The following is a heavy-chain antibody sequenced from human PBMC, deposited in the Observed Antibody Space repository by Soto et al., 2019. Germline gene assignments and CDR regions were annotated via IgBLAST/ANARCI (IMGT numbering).Heavy chain of an antibody. V-gene: IGHV3-21*01. CDR2: ISSSSSYI. Sequence: EVQLLESGGGLVQPGGSLRLSCAASGFTFSSYSMNWVRQAPGKGLEWVSSISSSSSYIYYADSVKGRFTISRDNAKNSLYLQMNSLRAEDTAVYYCARGQRSSGSKFDPWGQGTLVTVSS. J-gene: IGHJ5*02. CDR1: GFTFSSYS. CDR3: ARGQRSSGSKFDP. D-gene: IGHD3-22*01.